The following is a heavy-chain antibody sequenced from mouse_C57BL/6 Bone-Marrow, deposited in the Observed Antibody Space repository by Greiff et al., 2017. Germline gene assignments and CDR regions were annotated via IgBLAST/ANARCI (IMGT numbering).Heavy chain of an antibody. CDR2: ISSGSSTI. CDR3: ARNWDPYFDY. J-gene: IGHJ2*01. CDR1: GFTFSDYG. V-gene: IGHV5-17*01. Sequence: EVKLMESGGGLVKPGGSLKLSCAASGFTFSDYGMHWVRQAPEKGLEWVAYISSGSSTIYYADTVKGRFTISRDNAKNTLFLQMTSLRSEDTAMYYCARNWDPYFDYWGQGTTLTVSS. D-gene: IGHD4-1*01.